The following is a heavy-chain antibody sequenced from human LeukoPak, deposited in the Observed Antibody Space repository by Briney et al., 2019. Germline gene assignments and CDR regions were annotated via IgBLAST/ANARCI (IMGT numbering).Heavy chain of an antibody. J-gene: IGHJ5*02. CDR2: INPNSGGT. D-gene: IGHD3-10*01. CDR3: ARDSGYYYGSGSYAGWFDP. CDR1: GYTFRQYS. Sequence: GSVKLSCKASGYTFRQYSISWVRQAPGKGFEWMGWINPNSGGTNYAQKFQGGVTMTRDTSISTASMELSRLRSDDTAVYYCARDSGYYYGSGSYAGWFDPWGQGTLVTVSS. V-gene: IGHV1-2*02.